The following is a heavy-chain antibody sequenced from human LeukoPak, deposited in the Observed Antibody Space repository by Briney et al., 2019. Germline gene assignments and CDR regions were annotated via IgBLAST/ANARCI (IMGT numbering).Heavy chain of an antibody. D-gene: IGHD2-2*01. CDR2: IYYSGST. CDR3: ARVARCTSCFDVDY. J-gene: IGHJ4*02. V-gene: IGHV4-59*08. CDR1: GGSISSYY. Sequence: SETLSLTCTVSGGSISSYYWSWIQQPPGKGLEWIGYIYYSGSTNYKSSLKSRVTISVDTSKNQFSLTLSSVTAADTAVYYCARVARCTSCFDVDYWGQGTLVTVSS.